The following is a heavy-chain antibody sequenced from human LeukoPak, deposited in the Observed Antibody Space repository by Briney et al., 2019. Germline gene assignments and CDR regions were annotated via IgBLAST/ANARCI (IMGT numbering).Heavy chain of an antibody. Sequence: PSETLSLTCTVSGGSISSYYWSWIRQPAGKGLEWIGYIYYSGSTNYNPSLKSRVTISVDTSKNQFSLKLSSVTAADTAVYYCARGTTVTLFDYWGQGTLVTVSS. V-gene: IGHV4-59*08. D-gene: IGHD4-17*01. CDR3: ARGTTVTLFDY. CDR2: IYYSGST. J-gene: IGHJ4*02. CDR1: GGSISSYY.